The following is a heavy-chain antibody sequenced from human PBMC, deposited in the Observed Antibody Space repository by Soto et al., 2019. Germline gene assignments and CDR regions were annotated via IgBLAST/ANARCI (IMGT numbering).Heavy chain of an antibody. CDR1: GFTFSSYA. CDR3: ARDRSSSSYYYGMDV. CDR2: ISYDGSNK. V-gene: IGHV3-30-3*01. D-gene: IGHD6-6*01. Sequence: GGSLRLSCAASGFTFSSYAMHWVRQAPGKGLEWVAVISYDGSNKYYADSVKGRFTISRDNSKNTLYLQMNSLRAEDTAVYYCARDRSSSSYYYGMDVWGQGTTVPVSS. J-gene: IGHJ6*02.